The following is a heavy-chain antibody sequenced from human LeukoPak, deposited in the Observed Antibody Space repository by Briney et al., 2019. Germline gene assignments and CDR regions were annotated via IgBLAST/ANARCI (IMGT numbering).Heavy chain of an antibody. J-gene: IGHJ4*02. D-gene: IGHD1-14*01. CDR1: RFIFSDYW. V-gene: IGHV3-7*05. CDR2: IKPDGSET. Sequence: GGSLRLSCAASRFIFSDYWMSWVRQAPGKGLEWVATIKPDGSETYCVDSVKGRFTISRDNAKNSLYLQMNRLRAEDTAVYYCAKDKGAVTGTFDYWGQGTLVTVSS. CDR3: AKDKGAVTGTFDY.